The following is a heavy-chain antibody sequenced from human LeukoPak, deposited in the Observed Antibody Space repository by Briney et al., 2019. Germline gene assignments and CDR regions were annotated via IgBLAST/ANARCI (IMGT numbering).Heavy chain of an antibody. D-gene: IGHD1-7*01. CDR1: GGTFSSYA. CDR3: AREVGGTGTTPEDPDYNCYIDL. V-gene: IGHV1-69*13. CDR2: IIPIFGTA. J-gene: IGHJ6*01. Sequence: SVKVTCKGSGGTFSSYAIRWVREAPGQGLEWMGGIIPIFGTANYAQKFQGRVTITADESTSTAYMELSSLRSEDTAVYYCAREVGGTGTTPEDPDYNCYIDLWGQGTMVTVSS.